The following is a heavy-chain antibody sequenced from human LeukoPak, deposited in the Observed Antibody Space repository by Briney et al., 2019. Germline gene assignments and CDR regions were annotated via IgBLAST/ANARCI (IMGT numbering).Heavy chain of an antibody. Sequence: SETLSLTCTVSGGSIGSYYWSWIRQPPGKGLEWIGYIYYSGSTNYNPSLKSRVTISVDTSKNQFSLKLSSVTAADTAVYYCARGGLWFGELYEYYFDYWGQGTLVTVSS. D-gene: IGHD3-10*01. J-gene: IGHJ4*02. CDR2: IYYSGST. V-gene: IGHV4-59*01. CDR1: GGSIGSYY. CDR3: ARGGLWFGELYEYYFDY.